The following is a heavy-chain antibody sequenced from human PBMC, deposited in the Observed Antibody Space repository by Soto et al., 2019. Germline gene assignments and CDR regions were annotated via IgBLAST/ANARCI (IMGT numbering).Heavy chain of an antibody. D-gene: IGHD3-3*02. CDR2: MFYGVST. Sequence: SETLSLTSTVSGSSINRSGYYWGWIRQPPGKGLEWIGSMFYGVSTYYNPSLKSRVTVPVDTSKNQFSLNLRSVTAADTAVYYCARLPSRHLVDYWGQGTLVTVSS. J-gene: IGHJ4*02. CDR1: GSSINRSGYY. CDR3: ARLPSRHLVDY. V-gene: IGHV4-39*01.